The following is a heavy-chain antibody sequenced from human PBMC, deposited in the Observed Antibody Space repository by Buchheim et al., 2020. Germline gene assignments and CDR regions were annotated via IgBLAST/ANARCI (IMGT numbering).Heavy chain of an antibody. V-gene: IGHV3-23*01. J-gene: IGHJ4*02. D-gene: IGHD6-19*01. CDR1: GFTFSSYA. CDR3: AKVPSSAWIFDY. Sequence: EVQLLESGGDLVQPGGSLRLSCAASGFTFSSYAMSWVRQAPGKGPEWVSAISGSGGSTYYADSVKGRFTISRDNSKNTPYLQMSSLRGEDTAVYYCAKVPSSAWIFDYWGQGTL. CDR2: ISGSGGST.